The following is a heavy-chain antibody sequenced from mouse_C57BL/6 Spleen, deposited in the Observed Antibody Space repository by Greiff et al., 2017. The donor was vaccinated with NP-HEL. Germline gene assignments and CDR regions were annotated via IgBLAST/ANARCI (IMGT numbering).Heavy chain of an antibody. CDR1: GYTFTDYN. J-gene: IGHJ2*01. D-gene: IGHD3-2*02. CDR2: INPNNGGT. V-gene: IGHV1-18*01. Sequence: EVQLQQSGPELVKPGASVKIPCKASGYTFTDYNMDWVKQSHGKSLEWIGDINPNNGGTIYNQKFKGKATLTVDKSSSTAYMELRSLTSEDTAVYYCARWTAQAKGYYFDYWGQGTTLTVSS. CDR3: ARWTAQAKGYYFDY.